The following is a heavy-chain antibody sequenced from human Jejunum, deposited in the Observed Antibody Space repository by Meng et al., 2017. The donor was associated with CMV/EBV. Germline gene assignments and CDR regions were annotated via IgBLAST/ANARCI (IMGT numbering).Heavy chain of an antibody. CDR1: GYTFTSYA. Sequence: SGKSSGYTFTSYAIHWVRQAPGQSLEWMGCINTANDNTKYSQKFQGRVTFTRDRAATTSYMELGSLRSEDTAVYYCARKASGSWYFDFWGRGTLVTVSS. CDR3: ARKASGSWYFDF. V-gene: IGHV1-3*04. CDR2: INTANDNT. D-gene: IGHD1-26*01. J-gene: IGHJ2*01.